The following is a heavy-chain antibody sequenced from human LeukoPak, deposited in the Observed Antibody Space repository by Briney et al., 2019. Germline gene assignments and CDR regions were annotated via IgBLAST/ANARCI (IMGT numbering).Heavy chain of an antibody. CDR1: GGTFSSYA. Sequence: SVKVSCKASGGTFSSYAISWVRQAPGQGLEWMGGIIPIFGTANYAQKFQGRVTITADESTSTAYMELSSLRSEDTAVYYCARAIAAAANFDYWGQGTLVTVSS. CDR3: ARAIAAAANFDY. CDR2: IIPIFGTA. D-gene: IGHD6-13*01. J-gene: IGHJ4*02. V-gene: IGHV1-69*13.